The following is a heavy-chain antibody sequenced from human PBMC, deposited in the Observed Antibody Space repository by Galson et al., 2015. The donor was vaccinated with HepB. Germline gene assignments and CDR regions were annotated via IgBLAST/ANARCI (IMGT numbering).Heavy chain of an antibody. CDR1: GFSFSDHY. V-gene: IGHV3-72*01. Sequence: SLRLSCAASGFSFSDHYMDWVRQAPGKGLEWVGRVRRKDNGYSTEYAASVKGRFIVSRDDSTKSIYLQMNGVKTEDTALYYCARVGPPSYSSSDYWGQGTLVTVSS. D-gene: IGHD6-19*01. J-gene: IGHJ4*02. CDR2: VRRKDNGYST. CDR3: ARVGPPSYSSSDY.